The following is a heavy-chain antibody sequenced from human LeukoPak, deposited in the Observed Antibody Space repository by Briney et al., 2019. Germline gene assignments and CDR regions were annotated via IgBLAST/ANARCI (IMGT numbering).Heavy chain of an antibody. D-gene: IGHD6-19*01. CDR3: ARDHIAVAGHFDY. CDR2: IYTSGST. J-gene: IGHJ4*02. Sequence: PSETLSLTCAVYGGSFSGYYWSWIRQPAGKGLEWIGRIYTSGSTNYNPSLKSRVTMSVDTSKNQFSLKLSSVTAADTAVYYCARDHIAVAGHFDYWGQGTLVTVSS. V-gene: IGHV4-4*07. CDR1: GGSFSGYY.